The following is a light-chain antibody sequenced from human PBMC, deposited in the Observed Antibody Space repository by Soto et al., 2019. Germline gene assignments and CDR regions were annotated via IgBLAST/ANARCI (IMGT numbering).Light chain of an antibody. Sequence: QPVLTQPPSVSGAPGQRVTISCTGSNSNIGAGYDVHWYQQLPGTAPKLLIYGNSNRPSGVPDRFSGSKSGTSASLAITGLQAEDEADNYCQSYDSSLSGLWVFGGGTKVTVL. V-gene: IGLV1-40*01. CDR2: GNS. CDR1: NSNIGAGYD. J-gene: IGLJ3*02. CDR3: QSYDSSLSGLWV.